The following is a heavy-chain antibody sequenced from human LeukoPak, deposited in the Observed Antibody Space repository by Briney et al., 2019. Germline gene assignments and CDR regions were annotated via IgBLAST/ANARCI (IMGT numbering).Heavy chain of an antibody. Sequence: ASVKVSCKASGGTFSSYAISWVRQAPGQGLEWMGRIIPILGIANYAQKFQGRVTITADKSTSTAYMELSSLRSEDTAVYYCARGRPYDFWSGYSSWFDPWGQGTLVTVSS. D-gene: IGHD3-3*01. CDR2: IIPILGIA. CDR1: GGTFSSYA. J-gene: IGHJ5*02. V-gene: IGHV1-69*04. CDR3: ARGRPYDFWSGYSSWFDP.